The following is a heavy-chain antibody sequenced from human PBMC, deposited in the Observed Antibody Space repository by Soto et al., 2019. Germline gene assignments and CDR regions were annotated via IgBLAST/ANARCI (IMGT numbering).Heavy chain of an antibody. Sequence: GASVKVSCKASGGTFSSYTISWVRQAPGQGLEWMGRIIPILGIANYAQKFQGRVTITADKSTSTAYMELSSLRSEDTAVYYCARQGAVAGFPYAFDIWGQGTMVTVSS. D-gene: IGHD6-19*01. CDR1: GGTFSSYT. J-gene: IGHJ3*02. CDR3: ARQGAVAGFPYAFDI. V-gene: IGHV1-69*02. CDR2: IIPILGIA.